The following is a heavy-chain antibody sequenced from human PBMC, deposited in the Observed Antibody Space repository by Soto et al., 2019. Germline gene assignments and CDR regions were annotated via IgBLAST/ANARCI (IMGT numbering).Heavy chain of an antibody. CDR3: ARDPAGGSGYYYLFDY. D-gene: IGHD3-22*01. J-gene: IGHJ4*02. V-gene: IGHV3-30-3*01. Sequence: GGSLRLSCVASGFTFSTFAMHWVRQAPGKGLDWVAVISYDGSNKYYADSVKGRFTISRDNSKNTLYLQMNSLRAEDTAVYYCARDPAGGSGYYYLFDYWGQGTLVTVS. CDR2: ISYDGSNK. CDR1: GFTFSTFA.